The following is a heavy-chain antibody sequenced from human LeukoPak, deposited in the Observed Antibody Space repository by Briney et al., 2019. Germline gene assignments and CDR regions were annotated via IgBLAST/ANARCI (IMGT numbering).Heavy chain of an antibody. D-gene: IGHD2/OR15-2a*01. V-gene: IGHV3-7*03. J-gene: IGHJ6*02. Sequence: GGSLRLSCAASGFTFSSYWMSWVRQAPGKGLEWVANIKQDGSEKYYVDSVKGRFTISRDNAKNSLYLQMNSLRAEDTAVHYCARDSMGGQWSNYYYYYGMDVWGQGTTVTVSS. CDR3: ARDSMGGQWSNYYYYYGMDV. CDR1: GFTFSSYW. CDR2: IKQDGSEK.